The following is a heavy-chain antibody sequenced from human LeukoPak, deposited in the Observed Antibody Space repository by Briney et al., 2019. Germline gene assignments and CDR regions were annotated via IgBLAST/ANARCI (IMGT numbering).Heavy chain of an antibody. CDR2: IYSGGST. CDR1: GFTVSSNY. D-gene: IGHD6-25*01. Sequence: GGSLRLSCAASGFTVSSNYMSWVRQAPGKGLEWVSVIYSGGSTYYADSVKGRFTISRDNSKNTLYLQMNSLRAEDTAVYYCASERAAIDLPDYYGMDVWGQGTTVTVSS. V-gene: IGHV3-66*01. CDR3: ASERAAIDLPDYYGMDV. J-gene: IGHJ6*02.